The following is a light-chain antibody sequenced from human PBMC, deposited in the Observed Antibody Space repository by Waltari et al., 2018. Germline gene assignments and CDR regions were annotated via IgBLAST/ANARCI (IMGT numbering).Light chain of an antibody. CDR2: VAS. J-gene: IGKJ4*01. Sequence: EILMTQSPATLSLSPGERATLSCRASQSVSSGLAWYQQKPGQTPSLLIYVASSRATVIPDRFSGSGSGTEFTLTISILEPEDVAVYYCQHNNKWPLTFGGGTKVEIK. V-gene: IGKV3D-15*03. CDR3: QHNNKWPLT. CDR1: QSVSSG.